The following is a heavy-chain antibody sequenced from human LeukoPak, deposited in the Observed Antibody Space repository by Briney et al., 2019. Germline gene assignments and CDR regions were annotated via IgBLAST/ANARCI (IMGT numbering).Heavy chain of an antibody. V-gene: IGHV4-39*07. CDR1: GGSISLSYYY. CDR3: ANHGCTNGVCYTWGMYYFDY. Sequence: PSETLSLTCSVSGGSISLSYYYWGWIRQPPGKGLEWIGSIYYSGSTYYNPSLKSRVTISVDTSKNQFSLKLSSVTAADTAVYYCANHGCTNGVCYTWGMYYFDYWGQGTLVTVSS. J-gene: IGHJ4*02. D-gene: IGHD2-8*01. CDR2: IYYSGST.